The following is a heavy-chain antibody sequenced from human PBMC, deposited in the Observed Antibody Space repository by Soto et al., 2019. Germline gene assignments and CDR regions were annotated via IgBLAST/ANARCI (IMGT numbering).Heavy chain of an antibody. CDR3: AGVPEWLPQNAFDI. CDR2: ISSSRSTI. CDR1: GLSFSRYS. J-gene: IGHJ3*02. D-gene: IGHD6-19*01. V-gene: IGHV3-48*02. Sequence: GGSLRLSCVASGLSFSRYSMNWVRQAPGKGLEWLSYISSSRSTIHYTDSVRGRFTISRDSAENSLYLQMNSLTDEDTAVYYCAGVPEWLPQNAFDIWGQGTVVTVSS.